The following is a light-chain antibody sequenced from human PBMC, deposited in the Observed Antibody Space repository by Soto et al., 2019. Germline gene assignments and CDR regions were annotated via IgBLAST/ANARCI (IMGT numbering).Light chain of an antibody. CDR2: EVT. CDR1: SSDVGGYDY. CDR3: SSYTGGNPSYV. V-gene: IGLV2-8*01. Sequence: QSVLTQPPSASGSPGQSVTISCTGTSSDVGGYDYVSWYQQHPGKAPKLMIYEVTIRPSGVSDRFSGSKSGNTASLTVSGLQAEDEADYYCSSYTGGNPSYVFGTGTKLPVL. J-gene: IGLJ1*01.